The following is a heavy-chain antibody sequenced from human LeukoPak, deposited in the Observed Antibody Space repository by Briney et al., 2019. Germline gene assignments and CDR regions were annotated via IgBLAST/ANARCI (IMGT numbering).Heavy chain of an antibody. V-gene: IGHV3-7*01. D-gene: IGHD5-18*01. CDR1: GFAFSDSW. CDR2: IKGDGSAK. CDR3: ARDRGWIQHDI. J-gene: IGHJ3*02. Sequence: GGSLRLSCAASGFAFSDSWMTWIRQAPGKGLEWVAFIKGDGSAKKYVDSVKGRFTISRDNAKNSLFLQMSSLRAEDTAVYYCARDRGWIQHDIWGQGTMVTVSS.